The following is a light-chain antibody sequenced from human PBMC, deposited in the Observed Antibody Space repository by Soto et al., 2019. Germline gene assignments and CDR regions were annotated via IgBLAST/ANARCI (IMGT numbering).Light chain of an antibody. CDR1: SSDVGAYNY. Sequence: QSVLTQPASVSGSPGQSITISCTGTSSDVGAYNYVSWFQHHPSRAPKLIIFEVSHRPSGVSDRFSASKSGNTASLTISGLQTEDDADYYCTSYTRTRNLLFGGGTQLKVL. V-gene: IGLV2-14*01. CDR3: TSYTRTRNLL. CDR2: EVS. J-gene: IGLJ2*01.